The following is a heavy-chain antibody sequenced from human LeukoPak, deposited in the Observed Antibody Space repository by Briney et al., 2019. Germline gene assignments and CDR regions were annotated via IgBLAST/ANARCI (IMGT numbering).Heavy chain of an antibody. V-gene: IGHV1-18*04. CDR1: GYTFTGYY. D-gene: IGHD3-10*01. Sequence: ASVKVSCKASGYTFTGYYMHGVRQAPGQGLHWMGWISAYNDNTNYAQKLQGRVTMTTDTSTSTAYMDLRSLRSDDTAVYYCARFRAGVGEPYGDYWGQGTLVTVSS. CDR2: ISAYNDNT. J-gene: IGHJ4*02. CDR3: ARFRAGVGEPYGDY.